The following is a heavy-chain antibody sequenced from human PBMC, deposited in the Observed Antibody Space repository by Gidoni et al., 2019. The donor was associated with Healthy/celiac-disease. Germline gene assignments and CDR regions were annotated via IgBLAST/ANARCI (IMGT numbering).Heavy chain of an antibody. V-gene: IGHV3-64*01. CDR1: GFPFSSYA. Sequence: EVQLVESGGGLVQPGGSLRLSCSASGFPFSSYAMHWVRQAPGKGLEYVSAISSNGGSKYYANSVKGRFTISRDNSKNTLYLQMGSLRAEDMAVYYCARFSMVRGGTIGMDVWGQGTTVTVSS. J-gene: IGHJ6*02. CDR2: ISSNGGSK. D-gene: IGHD3-10*01. CDR3: ARFSMVRGGTIGMDV.